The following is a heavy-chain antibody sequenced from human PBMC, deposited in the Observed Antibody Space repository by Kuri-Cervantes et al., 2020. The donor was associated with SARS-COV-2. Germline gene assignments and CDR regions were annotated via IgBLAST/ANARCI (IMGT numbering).Heavy chain of an antibody. V-gene: IGHV4-38-2*02. CDR1: GYSISSGHC. Sequence: GSLRLSCSVSGYSISSGHCWGWIRQPPGKGLEWIGSVFYDGRTYYNPSLKSRVTVSVDTSKNQFSLKVNSVTAADTAVYYCARELGVPAATYFDYWGQGTLVTVSS. CDR2: VFYDGRT. D-gene: IGHD2-2*01. J-gene: IGHJ4*02. CDR3: ARELGVPAATYFDY.